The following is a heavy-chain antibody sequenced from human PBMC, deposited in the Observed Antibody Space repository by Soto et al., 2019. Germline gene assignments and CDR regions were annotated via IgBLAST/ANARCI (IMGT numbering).Heavy chain of an antibody. CDR3: ARQYCSGGSCYSRYAFDI. D-gene: IGHD2-15*01. CDR2: INNNGST. J-gene: IGHJ3*02. V-gene: IGHV4-34*01. CDR1: GGSFSGYY. Sequence: QVQLQQWGAGLLKPSETLSLTCAVYGGSFSGYYWCWIRQPPGKGLQGIGEINNNGSTNYNPSLKSRVPISVDTSKSPFSLTLSFVTAADTAVYYWARQYCSGGSCYSRYAFDIWGHGTMVTVSS.